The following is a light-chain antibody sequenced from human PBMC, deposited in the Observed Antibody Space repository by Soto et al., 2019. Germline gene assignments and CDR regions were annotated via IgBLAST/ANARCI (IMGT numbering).Light chain of an antibody. CDR2: WAS. CDR1: QSVLYTSNDKNY. CDR3: QPYYSAPPT. Sequence: DIVLTQSPDSLAVSLGERATINCKSSQSVLYTSNDKNYLAWYQQKPGQAPKLLIYWASTRESGVPDRFSGSGSGTDFTLTISSLQAEDVAVYYCQPYYSAPPTFGQGTKLEIK. V-gene: IGKV4-1*01. J-gene: IGKJ2*01.